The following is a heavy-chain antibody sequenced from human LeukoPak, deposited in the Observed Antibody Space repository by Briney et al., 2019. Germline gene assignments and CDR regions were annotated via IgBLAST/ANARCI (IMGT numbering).Heavy chain of an antibody. CDR3: ARAEDNDY. CDR2: INHNGNVN. J-gene: IGHJ4*02. CDR1: GFTFSSYW. Sequence: GGSLRLSCAASGFTFSSYWVNWARQAPGKGLEWVASINHNGNVNYYVDSVKGRFTISRDNAKNSVYLQMNSLRAEDTAVYYCARAEDNDYWGQGTLVTVPS. D-gene: IGHD2-15*01. V-gene: IGHV3-7*03.